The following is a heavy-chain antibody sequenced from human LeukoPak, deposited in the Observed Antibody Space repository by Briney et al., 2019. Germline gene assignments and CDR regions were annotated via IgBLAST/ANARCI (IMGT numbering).Heavy chain of an antibody. CDR1: GCSISSGSYY. D-gene: IGHD3-3*01. J-gene: IGHJ6*03. CDR3: AREVRDFWSGYNHYYYMDV. Sequence: SETLSLTCTVSGCSISSGSYYWSWIRQPAGKGLEWIGRICTSGSTNYNPSLKSRVTISVDTSKNQFSLKLSSVTAADTAVYYCAREVRDFWSGYNHYYYMDVWGKGTTVTVSS. V-gene: IGHV4-61*02. CDR2: ICTSGST.